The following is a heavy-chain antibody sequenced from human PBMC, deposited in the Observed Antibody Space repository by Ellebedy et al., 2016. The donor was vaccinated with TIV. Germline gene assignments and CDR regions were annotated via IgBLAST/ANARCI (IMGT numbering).Heavy chain of an antibody. V-gene: IGHV4-39*01. CDR3: ARLLAVGAGNWFDP. CDR1: GGSISSSSYY. D-gene: IGHD1-26*01. J-gene: IGHJ5*02. CDR2: IYYSGST. Sequence: MPSETLSLTCTVSGGSISSSSYYWGWIRQPPGKGLEWIGSIYYSGSTYYNPSLKSRVTISVDTSKNQFSLKLSPVTAADTAVYYCARLLAVGAGNWFDPWGQGTLVTVSS.